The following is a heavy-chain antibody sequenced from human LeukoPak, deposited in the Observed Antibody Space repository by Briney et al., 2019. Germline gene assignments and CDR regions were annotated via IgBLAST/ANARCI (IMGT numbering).Heavy chain of an antibody. CDR3: AREGSGWLYDY. V-gene: IGHV3-48*01. J-gene: IGHJ4*02. CDR2: ISSSSSTI. D-gene: IGHD6-19*01. Sequence: PGGSLRLSCAASGFTFSSYSMNWVRQAPGKGLEWVSYISSSSSTIYYADSVKGRFTISRDNAKNSLYLHMNSLRAEDTAVYYCAREGSGWLYDYWGQGTLVTVSS. CDR1: GFTFSSYS.